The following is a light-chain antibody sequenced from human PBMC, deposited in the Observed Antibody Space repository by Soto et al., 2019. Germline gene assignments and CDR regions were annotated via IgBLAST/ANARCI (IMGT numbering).Light chain of an antibody. Sequence: IQLTQYPSSLSASVGDRVTLTCRASQDISSYLAWYQQKPGQAPKLLIYAASSLQRGVPSRFSGTGSGTDFTLTISSLPPEDCASYYCQQLDTYPPTVGGGTKVEIK. V-gene: IGKV1-9*01. CDR2: AAS. CDR1: QDISSY. J-gene: IGKJ4*01. CDR3: QQLDTYPPT.